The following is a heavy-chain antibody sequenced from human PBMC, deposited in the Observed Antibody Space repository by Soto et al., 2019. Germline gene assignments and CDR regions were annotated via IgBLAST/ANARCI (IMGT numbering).Heavy chain of an antibody. Sequence: QVQLVESGGGLVEPGGSLRLSCATSGFTFSDHYMSWIRQAPGKGLAWVAYISGSGVTIYNADSVKGRFTISRDNAKNSVYLQMDSLRAEDTAVYYCARNTLSAAGSDNYGLDAWGRGTTVAVSS. CDR1: GFTFSDHY. J-gene: IGHJ6*02. CDR2: ISGSGVTI. V-gene: IGHV3-11*01. D-gene: IGHD6-13*01. CDR3: ARNTLSAAGSDNYGLDA.